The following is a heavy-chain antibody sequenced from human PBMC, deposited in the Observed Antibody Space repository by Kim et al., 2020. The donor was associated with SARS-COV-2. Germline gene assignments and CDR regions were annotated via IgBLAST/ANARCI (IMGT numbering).Heavy chain of an antibody. D-gene: IGHD6-13*01. CDR3: ARVQQQQLVHYDAFDI. V-gene: IGHV4-59*13. CDR1: GGSISSYY. J-gene: IGHJ3*02. CDR2: IYYSGST. Sequence: SETLSLTCTVSGGSISSYYWSWIRQPPGKGLEWIGYIYYSGSTNYNPSLKSRVTISVDTSKNQFSLKLSSVTAADTAVYYCARVQQQQLVHYDAFDIWGQGTMVTVSS.